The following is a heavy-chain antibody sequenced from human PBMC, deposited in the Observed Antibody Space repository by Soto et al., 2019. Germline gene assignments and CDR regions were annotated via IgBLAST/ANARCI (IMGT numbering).Heavy chain of an antibody. D-gene: IGHD6-13*01. Sequence: QVQLVQSGAEVKKPGSSVKVSCKAPGGTLSNYVINWVRQAPGQGFEWMGAIIPLHHSAKYAQKFQGRVTITADESRNTAYMELSSLRSEDTAVYYCATEGFSSSRLDYWGQGTLVTVSS. CDR1: GGTLSNYV. V-gene: IGHV1-69*01. CDR2: IIPLHHSA. CDR3: ATEGFSSSRLDY. J-gene: IGHJ4*02.